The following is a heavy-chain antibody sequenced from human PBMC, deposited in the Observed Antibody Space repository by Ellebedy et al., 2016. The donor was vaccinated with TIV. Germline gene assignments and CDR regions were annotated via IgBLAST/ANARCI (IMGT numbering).Heavy chain of an antibody. V-gene: IGHV3-15*01. Sequence: GGSLRLXXGASGFPFSNARLSWSPQAPGEGLEWVGRIKSKTDGGTTDYAAPVKGRFTISRDDSKNTLYLQMNSLKTEDTAVYYCTTDLNTTFDYWGQGTLVTVSS. D-gene: IGHD1-1*01. CDR1: GFPFSNAR. CDR3: TTDLNTTFDY. J-gene: IGHJ4*02. CDR2: IKSKTDGGTT.